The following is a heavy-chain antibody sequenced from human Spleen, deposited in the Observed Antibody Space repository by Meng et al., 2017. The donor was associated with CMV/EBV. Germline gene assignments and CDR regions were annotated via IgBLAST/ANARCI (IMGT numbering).Heavy chain of an antibody. D-gene: IGHD2-2*01. J-gene: IGHJ4*02. V-gene: IGHV7-4-1*02. CDR2: INTNTGNP. CDR3: ARLFCTRTSCPDF. CDR1: GYTFTKYT. Sequence: KASGYTFTKYTINWMRQAPGQGLEWMGWINTNTGNPTYAQDFTGRFVFSLDTSVSTAYLQINNLKAEDTAVYYCARLFCTRTSCPDFWGQGTLVTVSS.